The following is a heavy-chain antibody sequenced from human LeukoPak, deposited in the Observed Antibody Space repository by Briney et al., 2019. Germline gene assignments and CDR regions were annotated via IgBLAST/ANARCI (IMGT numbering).Heavy chain of an antibody. CDR2: IRYDGSNK. CDR3: ARGRYYAKETTHAFDI. CDR1: GFTFSSYG. Sequence: GGSLRLSCAASGFTFSSYGMHWVRQAPGKGLEWVAFIRYDGSNKYYADSVKGRFTISRDNSKNTLYLQMNSLRAEDTAVYYCARGRYYAKETTHAFDIWGQGTMVTVSS. D-gene: IGHD1-26*01. J-gene: IGHJ3*02. V-gene: IGHV3-30*02.